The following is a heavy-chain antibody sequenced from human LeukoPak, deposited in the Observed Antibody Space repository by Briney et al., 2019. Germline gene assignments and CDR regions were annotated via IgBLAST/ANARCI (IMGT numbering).Heavy chain of an antibody. J-gene: IGHJ4*02. D-gene: IGHD3-22*01. V-gene: IGHV4-39*07. CDR3: ARNGDDSSDYYYFDY. Sequence: SETLSLTCTVSGGSISSSSYYWGWIRQPPGKGLEWIGEINHSRSTNYNPSLKSRVTISVDTSKNQFSLKLSSVTAADTAIYYCARNGDDSSDYYYFDYWGQGTLVTVSS. CDR1: GGSISSSSYY. CDR2: INHSRST.